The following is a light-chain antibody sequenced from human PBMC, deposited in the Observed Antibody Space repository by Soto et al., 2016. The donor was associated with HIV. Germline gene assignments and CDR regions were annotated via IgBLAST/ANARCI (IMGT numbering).Light chain of an antibody. CDR2: KDS. CDR3: QSTGINDSFWV. CDR1: ALTKQY. Sequence: SYELTQPPSVSVSPGQTARITCSGDALTKQYVHWYQQKPGQAPVLVIHKDSERPPGIPERLSGSISGTTATLTISGVQAEDEAEYYCQSTGINDSFWVFGGGTKVTVL. J-gene: IGLJ3*02. V-gene: IGLV3-25*03.